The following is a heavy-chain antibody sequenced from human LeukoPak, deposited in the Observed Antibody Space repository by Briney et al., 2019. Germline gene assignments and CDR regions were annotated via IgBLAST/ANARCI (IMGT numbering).Heavy chain of an antibody. J-gene: IGHJ4*02. D-gene: IGHD4-17*01. V-gene: IGHV3-30*18. Sequence: PGGSLRLSCAASGFTFSSYGMHWVRQAPGKGLEWVAVISYDGSNKYYADSVKGRFTISRDNSKNTLYLQMNSLRAEDTAVYYCANTRNGVLDSWGQGTLVTVSS. CDR3: ANTRNGVLDS. CDR1: GFTFSSYG. CDR2: ISYDGSNK.